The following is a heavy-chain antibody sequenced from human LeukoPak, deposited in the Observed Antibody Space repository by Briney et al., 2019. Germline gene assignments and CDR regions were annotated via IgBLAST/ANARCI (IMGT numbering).Heavy chain of an antibody. CDR3: ARGEDHYYDSSGYVDI. J-gene: IGHJ3*02. V-gene: IGHV1-2*02. Sequence: ASVKVSCKASGYTFTGYYMHWVRQAPGQGLEWIGWINPNSGDTNYAQKFQGRVTMTRDTSISTAYMELSRLRSDDTAVYYCARGEDHYYDSSGYVDIWGQGTMVTVSS. CDR2: INPNSGDT. D-gene: IGHD3-22*01. CDR1: GYTFTGYY.